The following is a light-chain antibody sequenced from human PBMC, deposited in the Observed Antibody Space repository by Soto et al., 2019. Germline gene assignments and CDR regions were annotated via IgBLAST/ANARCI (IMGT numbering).Light chain of an antibody. CDR3: SSYTSSSLVV. V-gene: IGLV2-14*01. CDR1: SSDVGGYNY. J-gene: IGLJ2*01. CDR2: EVS. Sequence: QSVLTQPASVSGSPGQSITISCTRTSSDVGGYNYVSWYQQHPGKAPKLMIYEVSNRPSGVSNRFSGSKSGNTAFLTISGLQAEDEADYYCSSYTSSSLVVFGGGTKLTVL.